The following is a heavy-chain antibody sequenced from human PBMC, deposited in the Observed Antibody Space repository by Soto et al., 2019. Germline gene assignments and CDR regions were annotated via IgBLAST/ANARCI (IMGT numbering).Heavy chain of an antibody. V-gene: IGHV3-53*01. CDR3: ARDRVESGYPEYFQH. CDR2: IYSGGST. Sequence: EVQLMESEGGLIQPGGSLRLSCAASGFTVSSNYMSWVSQAPGKGLEWVSVIYSGGSTYYADSVKGRFTISRDNSKNTLYLQMNSLRAEDTAVYYCARDRVESGYPEYFQHWGQGTLVTVSS. D-gene: IGHD3-22*01. CDR1: GFTVSSNY. J-gene: IGHJ1*01.